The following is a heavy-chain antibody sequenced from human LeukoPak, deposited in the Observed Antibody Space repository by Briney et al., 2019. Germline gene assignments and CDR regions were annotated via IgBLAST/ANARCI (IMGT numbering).Heavy chain of an antibody. CDR3: ARAYYDFSGYYYYVDV. J-gene: IGHJ6*03. CDR1: GGSISSYY. V-gene: IGHV4-4*07. CDR2: IYTSGST. Sequence: SETLSLTCTVSGGSISSYYWSWIRQPAGKGLEWIGRIYTSGSTNYNPSLKSRVTMSVDTSKNQFSLKLSSVTAADTAVYYCARAYYDFSGYYYYVDVWGKGTTVTVSS. D-gene: IGHD3-3*01.